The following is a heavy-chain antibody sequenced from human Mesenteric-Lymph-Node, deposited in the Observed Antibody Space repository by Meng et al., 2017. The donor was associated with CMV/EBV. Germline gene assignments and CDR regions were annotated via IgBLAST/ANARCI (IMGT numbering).Heavy chain of an antibody. CDR3: AKAPGGFTYGGYDY. CDR2: VGGSGYST. J-gene: IGHJ4*02. V-gene: IGHV3-23*01. Sequence: ASGVTFSSYAMSWVRQGPGKGLEWVSTVGGSGYSTFYADSVKGRFTVSRDNSKNTLNLQMNSLRADDTAVYYCAKAPGGFTYGGYDYWGQGTLVTVSS. CDR1: GVTFSSYA. D-gene: IGHD5-18*01.